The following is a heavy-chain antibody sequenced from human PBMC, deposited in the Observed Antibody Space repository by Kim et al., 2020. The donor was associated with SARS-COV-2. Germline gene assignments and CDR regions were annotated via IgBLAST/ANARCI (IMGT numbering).Heavy chain of an antibody. V-gene: IGHV1-69*13. D-gene: IGHD3-22*01. CDR3: ARGFVVYYDSSGYFDY. Sequence: SVKVSCKASGGTFSSYAISWVRQAPGQGLEWMGGIIPIFGTANYAQKFQGRVTITADESTSTAYMELSSLRSEDTAVYYCARGFVVYYDSSGYFDYWGQGTLVTVSS. J-gene: IGHJ4*02. CDR2: IIPIFGTA. CDR1: GGTFSSYA.